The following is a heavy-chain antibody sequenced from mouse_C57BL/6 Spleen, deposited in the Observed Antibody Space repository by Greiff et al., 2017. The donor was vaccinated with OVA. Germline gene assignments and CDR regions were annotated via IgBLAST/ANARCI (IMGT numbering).Heavy chain of an antibody. CDR1: GYTFTSYW. Sequence: QVQLQQPGAELVKPGASVKLSCKASGYTFTSYWMHWVKQRPGQGLEWIGMIHPNSGSTNYNEKFKSKATLTVDKSSSTAYMQLSSLTSEDSAVYYCARKRSSYWYFDVWGTGTTLTVSS. CDR3: ARKRSSYWYFDV. J-gene: IGHJ1*03. D-gene: IGHD1-1*01. V-gene: IGHV1-64*01. CDR2: IHPNSGST.